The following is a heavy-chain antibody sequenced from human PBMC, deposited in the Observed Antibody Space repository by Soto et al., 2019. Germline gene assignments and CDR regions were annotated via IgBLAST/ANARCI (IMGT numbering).Heavy chain of an antibody. CDR2: IWYDGSNK. D-gene: IGHD1-26*01. Sequence: SRRLSCAASGFTFSSYGMHWVRQAPGKGLEWVAVIWYDGSNKYYADSVKGRFTISRDNSKNTLYLQMNSLRAEDTAVYYWARAGDGLRPFDSWRQKPWSASPQ. CDR1: GFTFSSYG. J-gene: IGHJ4*01. CDR3: ARAGDGLRPFDS. V-gene: IGHV3-33*01.